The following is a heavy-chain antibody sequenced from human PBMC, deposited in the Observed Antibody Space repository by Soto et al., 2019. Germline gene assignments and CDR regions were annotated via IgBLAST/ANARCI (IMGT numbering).Heavy chain of an antibody. Sequence: QVQLVQSGAAVKKPGSSVKVSCKASGGTFSSYAISWVRQAPGQGLEWMGGIIPIFGTADYAQKFQGRVTITADESTSTAYMGRSSLRSEDTAVYYCASHSSLRGYCISTSCYGYYYGMDVWGQGTTVTVSS. D-gene: IGHD2-2*01. J-gene: IGHJ6*02. CDR2: IIPIFGTA. CDR1: GGTFSSYA. V-gene: IGHV1-69*12. CDR3: ASHSSLRGYCISTSCYGYYYGMDV.